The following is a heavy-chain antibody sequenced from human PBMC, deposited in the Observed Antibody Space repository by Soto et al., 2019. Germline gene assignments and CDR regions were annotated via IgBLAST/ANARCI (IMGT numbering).Heavy chain of an antibody. CDR2: MYPDDSDI. CDR3: ATAYVYDFENSNYYRDAFDI. CDR1: GYSFSFYW. V-gene: IGHV5-51*01. J-gene: IGHJ3*02. Sequence: GESLRISCKASGYSFSFYWIGWVRQMPGKGLEWMAIMYPDDSDIRYSPSFEAHVTISADKSTSTAFLQWSSLKASDTAMYYCATAYVYDFENSNYYRDAFDIWGQGTLVTVSS. D-gene: IGHD3-22*01.